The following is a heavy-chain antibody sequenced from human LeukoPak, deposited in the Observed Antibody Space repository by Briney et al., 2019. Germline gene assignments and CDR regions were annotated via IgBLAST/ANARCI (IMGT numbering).Heavy chain of an antibody. Sequence: GGSLRLSYAASGFTFTSYSMHWVRQAPGKGLEWVAFISYDGSNEYYADSVKGRFTISRDNSKNTLYLQMNSLRAEDTAVYYCARENYYDSSGSMGDDFDIWGQGTMVTVSS. D-gene: IGHD3-22*01. CDR1: GFTFTSYS. CDR3: ARENYYDSSGSMGDDFDI. CDR2: ISYDGSNE. J-gene: IGHJ3*02. V-gene: IGHV3-30*04.